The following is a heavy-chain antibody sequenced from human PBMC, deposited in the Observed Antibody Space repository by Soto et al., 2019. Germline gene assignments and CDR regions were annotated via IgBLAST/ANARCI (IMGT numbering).Heavy chain of an antibody. CDR3: ARSHGMDV. V-gene: IGHV5-51*01. Sequence: GESLKISCQGSGFSFTSSWIGWVRQMPGKGLEWTGLIYPGDSDTRYSPSFQGQVTISADKSISTAYLQWSSLKASDTAIYYCARSHGMDVWGQGTTVTVSS. CDR1: GFSFTSSW. J-gene: IGHJ6*02. CDR2: IYPGDSDT.